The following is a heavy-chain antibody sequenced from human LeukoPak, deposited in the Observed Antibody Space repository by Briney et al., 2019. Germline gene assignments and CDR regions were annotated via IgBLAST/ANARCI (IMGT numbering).Heavy chain of an antibody. Sequence: ASVKVSCKASGYTFTSYDINWVRQATGQGLEWRGSMNPNSGNTGYAQKFQGRVTMTRNTSISTAYMELSSLRSEDTAVYYCARAQGFWSGYLGYWGQGTLVTVSS. J-gene: IGHJ4*02. D-gene: IGHD3-3*01. CDR3: ARAQGFWSGYLGY. CDR1: GYTFTSYD. V-gene: IGHV1-8*01. CDR2: MNPNSGNT.